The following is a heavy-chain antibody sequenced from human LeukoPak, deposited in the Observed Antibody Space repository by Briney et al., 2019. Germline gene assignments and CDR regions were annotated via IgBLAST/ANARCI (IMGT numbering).Heavy chain of an antibody. D-gene: IGHD6-13*01. V-gene: IGHV1-2*02. J-gene: IGHJ6*03. Sequence: ASVKVSCKASGYTFTGYYMHWVRQAPGQGLEWMGWINPNSGGTNYAQKFQGRVTMTRDTSISTAYMELSRLRSDDTAVYYCARDASSPRGFYNYYMDVWGKGTTVTVSS. CDR1: GYTFTGYY. CDR3: ARDASSPRGFYNYYMDV. CDR2: INPNSGGT.